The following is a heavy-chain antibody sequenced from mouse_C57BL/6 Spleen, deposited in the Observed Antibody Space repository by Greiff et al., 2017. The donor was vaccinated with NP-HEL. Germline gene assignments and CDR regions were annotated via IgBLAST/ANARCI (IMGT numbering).Heavy chain of an antibody. CDR1: GFTFSDYY. Sequence: EVMLVESEGGLVQPGRSMKLSCTASGFTFSDYYMAWVRQVPEKGLEWVANINYDGSSTYYLDSLKSRFIISRDNAKNILYLQMSSLKSEDTATYYCARGANGYDGPWFAYWGQGTLVTVSA. CDR2: INYDGSST. D-gene: IGHD2-2*01. CDR3: ARGANGYDGPWFAY. V-gene: IGHV5-16*01. J-gene: IGHJ3*01.